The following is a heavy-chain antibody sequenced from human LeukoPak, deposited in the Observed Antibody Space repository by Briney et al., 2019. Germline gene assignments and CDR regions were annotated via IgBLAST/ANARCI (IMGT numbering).Heavy chain of an antibody. CDR1: GYTFTGYY. CDR2: INPNRGDT. J-gene: IGHJ4*02. V-gene: IGHV1-2*02. CDR3: ARDLGISSWYGVFDY. D-gene: IGHD2-2*01. Sequence: ASVKVSCKASGYTFTGYYMHWVRQDPGQGLEWMGWINPNRGDTNYAQKFQGRVTMTRDTSISTAYMEPNRLTSDDTAVYYCARDLGISSWYGVFDYWGQGALVTVSS.